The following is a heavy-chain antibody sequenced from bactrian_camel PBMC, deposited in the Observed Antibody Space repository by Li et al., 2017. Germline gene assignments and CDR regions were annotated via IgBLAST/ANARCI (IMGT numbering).Heavy chain of an antibody. CDR3: AADAGGYCYNGRWQYDS. D-gene: IGHD2*01. J-gene: IGHJ4*01. CDR2: IFSDEST. CDR1: GSTASTYC. Sequence: HVQLVESGGGSVQAGGSLRLSCSASGSTASTYCMGWFRQAPGKAREGVAGIFSDESTYYAPAVKGRFTISKDNTKRTLYLQMNSLKPEDAATYICAADAGGYCYNGRWQYDSWGQGTQVTVS. V-gene: IGHV3S9*01.